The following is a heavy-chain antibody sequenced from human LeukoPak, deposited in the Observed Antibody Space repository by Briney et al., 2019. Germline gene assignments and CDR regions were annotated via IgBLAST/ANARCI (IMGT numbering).Heavy chain of an antibody. CDR3: ARDSEAVAGTFDY. V-gene: IGHV3-33*08. CDR2: IWYDGSNK. CDR1: GFTFSSYS. J-gene: IGHJ4*02. D-gene: IGHD6-19*01. Sequence: GGSLRLSCAASGFTFSSYSMNWVRQAPGKGLEWVAVIWYDGSNKYYADSVKGRFTISRDNSKNTVYLQVNSLRAEDTAVYYRARDSEAVAGTFDYWGQGTLVTVSS.